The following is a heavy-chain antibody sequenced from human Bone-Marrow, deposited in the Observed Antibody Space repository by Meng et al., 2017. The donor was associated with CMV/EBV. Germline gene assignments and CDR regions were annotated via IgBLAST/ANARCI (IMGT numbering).Heavy chain of an antibody. Sequence: GESLKISCAASGVTFSSYEMNWVRQAPGKGLEWVSYISSSGSTIYYADSVKGRFTISRDNAKNSLYLQMNSLRAEDTAVYYCARRLLSTSCYMYCYYGMDVWGQGTTVTVSS. D-gene: IGHD2-2*02. V-gene: IGHV3-48*03. CDR3: ARRLLSTSCYMYCYYGMDV. J-gene: IGHJ6*02. CDR1: GVTFSSYE. CDR2: ISSSGSTI.